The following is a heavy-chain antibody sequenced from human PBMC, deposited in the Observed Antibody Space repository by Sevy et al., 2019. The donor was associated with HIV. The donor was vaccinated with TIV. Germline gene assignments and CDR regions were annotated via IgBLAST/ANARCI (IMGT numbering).Heavy chain of an antibody. D-gene: IGHD1-26*01. CDR1: GFIFNSYG. CDR2: ISGSGGSI. Sequence: GGSLRLSYAASGFIFNSYGMIWVRQAPGKGMEWVSGISGSGGSIYYADSVKGRFTISRDNFKNTLYLQMNSLRAEDTAVYYCRGVGTTTNFDYWGQGTLVTVSS. J-gene: IGHJ4*02. CDR3: RGVGTTTNFDY. V-gene: IGHV3-23*01.